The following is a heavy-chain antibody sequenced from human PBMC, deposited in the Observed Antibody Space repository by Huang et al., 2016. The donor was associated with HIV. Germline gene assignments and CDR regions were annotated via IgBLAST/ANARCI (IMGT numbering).Heavy chain of an antibody. Sequence: EVQLVQSGAEVKKPGESRKFACKGSGYSFTSSWIGWVRQMPGKGREGMGSIYPGDSDTRYSPSVQGQVTISADKTISTAYLQWSSLEASDTAMYYCARLSTTWYFDYWGQGTLVTVSS. CDR3: ARLSTTWYFDY. CDR1: GYSFTSSW. D-gene: IGHD1-1*01. V-gene: IGHV5-51*01. CDR2: IYPGDSDT. J-gene: IGHJ4*02.